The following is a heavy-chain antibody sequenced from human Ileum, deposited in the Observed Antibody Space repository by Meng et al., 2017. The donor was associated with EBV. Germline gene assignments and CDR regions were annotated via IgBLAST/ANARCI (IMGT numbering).Heavy chain of an antibody. D-gene: IGHD1-26*01. CDR3: AGDPHSGIPH. CDR1: GASASIAHSF. CDR2: MSYSGTT. V-gene: IGHV4-61*01. J-gene: IGHJ4*02. Sequence: VHLRELDHGWGQPLASPLPTMPVVGASASIAHSFWAWTQPTPGKGLEWIGNMSYSGTTNYCPPLARRVTTSVDTSKNQCSLQLSSVTAADTAVYYCAGDPHSGIPHWGQGTLVTVSS.